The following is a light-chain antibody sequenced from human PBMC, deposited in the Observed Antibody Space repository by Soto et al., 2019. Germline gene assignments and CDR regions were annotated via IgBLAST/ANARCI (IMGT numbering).Light chain of an antibody. J-gene: IGLJ3*02. CDR1: RPNIGNNY. Sequence: QAVVTQPPSVSGTPGQRVTISCSGSRPNIGNNYVYWYQHLPGTAPKLLIYSNNERPSGVPDRFSGSKSGTSASLAVSGLRSEDEADYYCAAWDDSLIWVFGGGTKLTVL. CDR3: AAWDDSLIWV. CDR2: SNN. V-gene: IGLV1-47*02.